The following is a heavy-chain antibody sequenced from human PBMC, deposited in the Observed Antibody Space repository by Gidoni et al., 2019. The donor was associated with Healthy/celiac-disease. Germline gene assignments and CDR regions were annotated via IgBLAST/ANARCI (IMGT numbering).Heavy chain of an antibody. D-gene: IGHD3-3*02. CDR2: ISSSSSTI. J-gene: IGHJ5*02. Sequence: EVQLVESGGGLVQPGGSLRLSCAASGFTFSSYSRNWVRQAPGKGLEWVAYISSSSSTIYYADSVKGRFTISRDNAKNSLYLQMNSLRAEDTAGYYCARDPHFWSGFNWFDPWGQGTLVTVSS. CDR3: ARDPHFWSGFNWFDP. CDR1: GFTFSSYS. V-gene: IGHV3-48*01.